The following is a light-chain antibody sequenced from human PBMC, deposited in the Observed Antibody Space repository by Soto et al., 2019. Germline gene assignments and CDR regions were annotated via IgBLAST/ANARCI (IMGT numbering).Light chain of an antibody. CDR2: GAS. Sequence: EIVLTQSPDTLSLSPGERATLSCRASQSVSSNLAWYQQKHGQAPRLLIYGASTRATGIPARFSGSGSGTEFTLTISSLQSEDFAVYYCQQYDNWPPITFGQGTRLEI. CDR1: QSVSSN. V-gene: IGKV3-15*01. CDR3: QQYDNWPPIT. J-gene: IGKJ5*01.